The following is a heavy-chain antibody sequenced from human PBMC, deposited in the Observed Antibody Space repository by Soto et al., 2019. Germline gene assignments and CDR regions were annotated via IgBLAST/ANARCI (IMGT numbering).Heavy chain of an antibody. Sequence: ASVKVSCKASGYTFTSYYMHWVRQAPGQGLEWMGIINPSGGSTSYAQKFQGRVTMTRDTSTSTVYMELSSLRSEDTAVYYCARDLSIVATKSKNYYYYMDVWGKGTTVTVSS. V-gene: IGHV1-46*03. CDR2: INPSGGST. CDR3: ARDLSIVATKSKNYYYYMDV. J-gene: IGHJ6*03. CDR1: GYTFTSYY. D-gene: IGHD5-12*01.